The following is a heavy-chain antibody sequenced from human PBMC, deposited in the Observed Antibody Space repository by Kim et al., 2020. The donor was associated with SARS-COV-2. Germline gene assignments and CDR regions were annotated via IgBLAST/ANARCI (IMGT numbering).Heavy chain of an antibody. J-gene: IGHJ4*02. CDR1: GYAFATYG. Sequence: ASVKVSCKASGYAFATYGISWVRQAPGQGLEWMGWISVYNGNTNYARNLQGRVTITTDTSTSTAHMELRSLTSDDTAVYYCARVFGKGGSSAVIHFDYWGQGTVVTVSS. CDR3: ARVFGKGGSSAVIHFDY. D-gene: IGHD3-16*02. CDR2: ISVYNGNT. V-gene: IGHV1-18*01.